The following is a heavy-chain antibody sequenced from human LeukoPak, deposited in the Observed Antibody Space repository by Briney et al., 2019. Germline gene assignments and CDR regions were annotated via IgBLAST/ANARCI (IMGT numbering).Heavy chain of an antibody. CDR3: AKWGDYDILTGYYVSDF. CDR1: GFIFRNYA. CDR2: ITGSGDTT. Sequence: GASLRLSCAASGFIFRNYAMSWVRQAPGKGLEWVSAITGSGDTTYYADSVKGRFTISRDNSKNTLYVEMNALRAEDTAVYYCAKWGDYDILTGYYVSDFWGQGTLVTVSS. D-gene: IGHD3-9*01. J-gene: IGHJ4*02. V-gene: IGHV3-23*01.